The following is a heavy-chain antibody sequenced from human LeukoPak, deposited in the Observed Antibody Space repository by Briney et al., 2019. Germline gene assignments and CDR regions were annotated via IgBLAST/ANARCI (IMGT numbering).Heavy chain of an antibody. D-gene: IGHD2-15*01. CDR2: ISYDGSNE. J-gene: IGHJ6*02. V-gene: IGHV3-30*03. CDR1: GFTFSSFG. CDR3: ARDRGWVVAASRGMDV. Sequence: PGGSLRLSCAASGFTFSSFGMHWVRQAPGKGLEWVAAISYDGSNEHHADSVKGRFTISRDSSKTTLYLQMNSLRAEDTAMYYCARDRGWVVAASRGMDVWGQGTRSPSP.